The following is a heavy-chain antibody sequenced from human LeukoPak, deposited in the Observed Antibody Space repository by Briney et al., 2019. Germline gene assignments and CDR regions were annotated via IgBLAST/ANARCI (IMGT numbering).Heavy chain of an antibody. CDR1: GSTLWRHG. CDR3: ARQRATFGSAGAFDI. Sequence: AGRCLRLACAASGSTLWRHGMESLRQTPGKGLEWVAVTWFGGTDYADSVRGRFTVSRDNSKMTLYLKMNYPRVEDTALYDCARQRATFGSAGAFDIWGRGTVVTVSS. V-gene: IGHV3-33*01. J-gene: IGHJ3*02. D-gene: IGHD1-26*01. CDR2: TWFGGT.